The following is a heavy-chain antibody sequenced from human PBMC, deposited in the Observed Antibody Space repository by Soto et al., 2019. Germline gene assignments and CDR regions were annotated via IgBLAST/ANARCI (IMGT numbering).Heavy chain of an antibody. J-gene: IGHJ4*01. D-gene: IGHD6-13*01. CDR2: ISGSGRTS. Sequence: DVELSESGGGLVQPGGSLRLSCAASGFNFRSYAMSWVRRAPGKGLEWVSAISGSGRTSYFADSVRGRFTISRDNSKNTLYLQLSSLRVEDTAEYFCAKGRGSSWTIDYWGHGTLVTVSS. CDR3: AKGRGSSWTIDY. V-gene: IGHV3-23*01. CDR1: GFNFRSYA.